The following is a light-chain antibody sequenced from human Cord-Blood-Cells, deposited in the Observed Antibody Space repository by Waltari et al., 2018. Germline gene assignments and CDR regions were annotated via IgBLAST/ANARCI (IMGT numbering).Light chain of an antibody. CDR1: QSISSY. J-gene: IGKJ2*01. CDR2: AAS. CDR3: QQSYSTPYT. V-gene: IGKV1-39*01. Sequence: DIQMTQSPSSLSASVGDRVTITCRASQSISSYLQWYQQKPGKAPKLLIYAASSLQSEVPSRFSGSGSGTDFTLTISSLQPEDFATYYCQQSYSTPYTFGQVTKLEIK.